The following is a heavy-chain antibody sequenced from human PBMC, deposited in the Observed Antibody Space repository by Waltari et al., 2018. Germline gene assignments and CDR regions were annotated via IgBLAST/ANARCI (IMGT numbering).Heavy chain of an antibody. Sequence: QVQLQQWGAGLLKPSETLSLPCAVYGGSFRGYYWSWIRQPPGKGLEWIGEINHSGYSSYNSSLKSRVTISVDTSKNQFSLKLTSVTAADTAVYYCASWGGPANYFDYWGQGTLVSVSS. CDR3: ASWGGPANYFDY. CDR2: INHSGYS. D-gene: IGHD2-21*01. CDR1: GGSFRGYY. J-gene: IGHJ4*02. V-gene: IGHV4-34*02.